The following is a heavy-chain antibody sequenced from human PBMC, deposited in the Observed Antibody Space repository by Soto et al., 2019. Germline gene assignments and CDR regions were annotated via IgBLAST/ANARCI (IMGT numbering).Heavy chain of an antibody. CDR1: GDSVSSNSAA. CDR3: ARLAPGGSGGGGDY. D-gene: IGHD6-19*01. V-gene: IGHV6-1*01. CDR2: TYYRSKWYN. Sequence: SQTLSLTCAISGDSVSSNSAAWNWIRQSPSSGLEWLGRTYYRSKWYNDYAVSVKSRITIKPDTSKNHFSLQLNSVTPEDTAVYYCARLAPGGSGGGGDYWGQGTLVTVSS. J-gene: IGHJ4*02.